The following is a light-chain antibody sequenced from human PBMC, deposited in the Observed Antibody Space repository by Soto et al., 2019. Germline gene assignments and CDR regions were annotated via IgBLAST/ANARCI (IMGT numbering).Light chain of an antibody. V-gene: IGLV2-23*01. CDR3: CSYAPSTTIKI. CDR1: SSDVGNYL. CDR2: EDT. Sequence: QSVLTQPASVSGSPGQSITISCTGTSSDVGNYLVSWYQQHPGKAPKLMIYEDTKRPSGVSNRFSGSKSGNTASLTISGLQAEDEADYYCCSYAPSTTIKIFGGGTKLTVL. J-gene: IGLJ2*01.